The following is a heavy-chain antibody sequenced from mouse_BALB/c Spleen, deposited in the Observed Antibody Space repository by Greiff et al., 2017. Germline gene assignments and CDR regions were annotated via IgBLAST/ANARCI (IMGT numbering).Heavy chain of an antibody. CDR2: ISSGSSTI. CDR1: GFTFSSFG. CDR3: AREDYYGREDY. D-gene: IGHD1-1*01. Sequence: EVQLQESGGGLVKPGGSLKLSCAASGFTFSSFGMHWVRQAPEKGLEWVAYISSGSSTIYYADTVKGRFTISRDNPKNTLFLQMTSLRSEDTAMYYCAREDYYGREDYWGQGTTRTVSS. V-gene: IGHV5-17*02. J-gene: IGHJ2*01.